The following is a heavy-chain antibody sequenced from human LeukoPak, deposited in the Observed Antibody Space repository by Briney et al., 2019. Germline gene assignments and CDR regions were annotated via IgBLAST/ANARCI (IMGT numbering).Heavy chain of an antibody. J-gene: IGHJ4*02. CDR2: IIDSGVIT. V-gene: IGHV3-23*01. CDR1: GFTFSSYA. CDR3: AKAMTTVTSLFDY. D-gene: IGHD4-17*01. Sequence: GGSLRLSCVASGFTFSSYAMSWVRQAPGKGLEWVSDIIDSGVITYYADSVKGRLTISRDNSKNTLYLQMNSLRAEDTAVYYCAKAMTTVTSLFDYWGQGTLVTVSS.